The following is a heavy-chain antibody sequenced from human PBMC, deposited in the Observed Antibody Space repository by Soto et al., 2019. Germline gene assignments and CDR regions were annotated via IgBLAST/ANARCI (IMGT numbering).Heavy chain of an antibody. V-gene: IGHV3-23*04. J-gene: IGHJ4*02. CDR3: AKAFCDAATCFRCES. CDR1: GFTFNDYA. Sequence: EVHLVQSGGGLVQPGESLSLSCVASGFTFNDYAMHWVRQTPGKGLEWVAAISNRGSSAYYADSVKGRFTISSDKSTKTLSLLMHTLSVEATAVYFCAKAFCDAATCFRCESWGQGTPVAVSP. D-gene: IGHD2-21*01. CDR2: ISNRGSSA.